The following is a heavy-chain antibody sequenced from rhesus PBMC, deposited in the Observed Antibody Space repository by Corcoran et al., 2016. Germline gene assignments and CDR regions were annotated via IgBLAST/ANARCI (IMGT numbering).Heavy chain of an antibody. CDR2: ISGSGGFT. D-gene: IGHD2-39*02. CDR3: ARSGWTSWDNRFDV. Sequence: QLQLQESGPGLVKPLETLSLTCVVSGGSIDNTYWNWIRQPPGKGLEWIARISGSGGFTNDNSSLKSRVTISRDVSKNQFSLRVKSVTAADTAVYYCARSGWTSWDNRFDVWGAGVLVTVSS. CDR1: GGSIDNTY. V-gene: IGHV4-173*01. J-gene: IGHJ5-1*01.